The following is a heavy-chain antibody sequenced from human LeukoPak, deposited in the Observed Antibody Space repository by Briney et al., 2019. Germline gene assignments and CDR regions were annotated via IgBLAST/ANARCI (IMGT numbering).Heavy chain of an antibody. Sequence: PGGSLRLSCAASGFTFSSYDMHWVRQATGKGLEWVSGIGTAGDTYYPGSVKGRFTISSENAKNSLFLQMSSLRAEDTAVYYCAKRLMAGHTVTTPLPFDYWGQGTLVTVSS. J-gene: IGHJ4*02. CDR3: AKRLMAGHTVTTPLPFDY. D-gene: IGHD4-17*01. CDR2: IGTAGDT. V-gene: IGHV3-13*04. CDR1: GFTFSSYD.